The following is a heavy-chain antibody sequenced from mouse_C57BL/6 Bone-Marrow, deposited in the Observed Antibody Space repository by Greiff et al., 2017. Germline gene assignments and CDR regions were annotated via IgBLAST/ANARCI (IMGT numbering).Heavy chain of an antibody. J-gene: IGHJ1*03. CDR2: IYPGSGST. D-gene: IGHD1-1*01. CDR1: GYTFTSYW. V-gene: IGHV1-55*01. CDR3: ARRTYGSFWYFDV. Sequence: QVHVKQPGAELVKPGASVKMSCKASGYTFTSYWITWVKQRPGQGLEWIGDIYPGSGSTNYNEKFKSKATLAVDTSSSTAYMQLSSLTSEDSAVYYCARRTYGSFWYFDVWGTGTTVTVSS.